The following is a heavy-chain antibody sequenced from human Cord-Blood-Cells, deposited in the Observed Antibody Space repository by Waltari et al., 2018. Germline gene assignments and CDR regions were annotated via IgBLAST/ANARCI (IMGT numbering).Heavy chain of an antibody. V-gene: IGHV1-24*01. CDR1: GYTLTELS. D-gene: IGHD6-6*01. CDR3: ATEPRLELAARDAAFDI. J-gene: IGHJ3*02. CDR2: FDPEEGET. Sequence: QVQLVQSGAEVKKPGASVKVSCKVSGYTLTELSMHWVRQAPGKGLEWMGGFDPEEGETSYAQKFQGRVTFTEDTSTDTAYLELSSLRAEDTAVYYCATEPRLELAARDAAFDIWGQGTMVTVSS.